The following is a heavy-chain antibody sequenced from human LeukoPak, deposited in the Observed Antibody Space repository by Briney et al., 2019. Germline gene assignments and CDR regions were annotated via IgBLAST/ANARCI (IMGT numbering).Heavy chain of an antibody. V-gene: IGHV1-8*01. J-gene: IGHJ4*02. CDR1: GYTFTSYD. Sequence: ASVKVSCKASGYTFTSYDINWVRQATGQGLEWMGWMNPNSGNTGYAQKFQGRVTMTRNTSISTAYMELSSLRSEDTAVYYCASFDILTGYVDYWGQGTLVIVSS. D-gene: IGHD3-9*01. CDR2: MNPNSGNT. CDR3: ASFDILTGYVDY.